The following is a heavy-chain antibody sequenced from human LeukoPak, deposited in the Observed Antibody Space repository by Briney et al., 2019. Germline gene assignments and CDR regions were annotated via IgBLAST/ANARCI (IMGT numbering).Heavy chain of an antibody. CDR1: RFTFSSYT. Sequence: PGGSLRLSCAASRFTFSSYTMNWVRQAPGKGLEWVANIKQDGSEKYYVDSVKGRFTISRDNAKNSLYLQMNSLRAEDTAVYYCVGHSDYWGQGTLVTVSS. CDR3: VGHSDY. CDR2: IKQDGSEK. J-gene: IGHJ4*02. V-gene: IGHV3-7*01. D-gene: IGHD3-16*01.